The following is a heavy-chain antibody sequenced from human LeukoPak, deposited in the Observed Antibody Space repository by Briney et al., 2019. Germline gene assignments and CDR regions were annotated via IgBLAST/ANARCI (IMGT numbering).Heavy chain of an antibody. CDR2: IYYSGLT. D-gene: IGHD6-13*01. Sequence: SETLSLTCTVSGGSISSSSYYWGWIRQPPGKGLEWIGRIYYSGLTYYNPSSKSRVTISVDTSKNQFSLKLSSVTAADTAVYYCARDSSARYSASWYVVGDFDYWGQGTLVTVSS. CDR3: ARDSSARYSASWYVVGDFDY. V-gene: IGHV4-39*07. CDR1: GGSISSSSYY. J-gene: IGHJ4*02.